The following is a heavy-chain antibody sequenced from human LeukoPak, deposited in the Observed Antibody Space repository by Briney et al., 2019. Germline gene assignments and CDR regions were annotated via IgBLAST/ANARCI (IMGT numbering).Heavy chain of an antibody. CDR1: GGTFSSYA. J-gene: IGHJ6*02. Sequence: SVKVSCKASGGTFSSYAISWVRQAPGQGLEWMGGIIPIFGTANYAQKFQGRVTITADESTSTAYMELSSLRSEDTAVYYCARDETAPGYYYGMDVWGQGTTVTVSS. V-gene: IGHV1-69*13. CDR3: ARDETAPGYYYGMDV. CDR2: IIPIFGTA. D-gene: IGHD3-10*01.